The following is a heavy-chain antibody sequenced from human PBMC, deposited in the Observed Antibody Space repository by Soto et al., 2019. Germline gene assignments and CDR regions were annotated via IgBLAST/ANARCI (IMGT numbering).Heavy chain of an antibody. D-gene: IGHD3-3*01. CDR2: ISGSGGST. CDR1: GFTFSSYA. CDR3: AKKQPTYYDFWSGSEPHIWYGMDV. V-gene: IGHV3-23*01. Sequence: LRLSCAASGFTFSSYAMSWVRQAPGKGLEWVSAISGSGGSTYYADFVKGRFTISRDNSKNTLYLQMNSLRAEDTAVYYCAKKQPTYYDFWSGSEPHIWYGMDVWGQGTTVTVSS. J-gene: IGHJ6*02.